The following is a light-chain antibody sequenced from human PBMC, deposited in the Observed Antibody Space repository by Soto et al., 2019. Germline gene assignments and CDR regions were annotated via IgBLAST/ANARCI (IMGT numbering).Light chain of an antibody. CDR1: QSVSSSY. CDR2: GAS. CDR3: HQYASSFGT. J-gene: IGKJ1*01. V-gene: IGKV3-20*01. Sequence: EIVLTHSPGTLSLSPCERATLSFSASQSVSSSYLAWYQQKPGQAPRLLIYGASSRATGIPDRFSGSGSGTNFALTISRLEPEDFALYYCHQYASSFGTFGQGTKVDI.